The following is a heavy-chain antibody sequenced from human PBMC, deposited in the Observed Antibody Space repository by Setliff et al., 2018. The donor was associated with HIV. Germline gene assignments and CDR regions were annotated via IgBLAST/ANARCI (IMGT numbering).Heavy chain of an antibody. CDR2: ISSNGGST. CDR3: ATDCAVVGGTGSLDS. D-gene: IGHD1-26*01. V-gene: IGHV3-64D*09. Sequence: GGSLRLSCSASGFTFSSYVMHWVRQAPGKGLEYVSAISSNGGSTYYADSVKGRFTISRDNSKNTLYLQMSSLRVEDTAVYYCATDCAVVGGTGSLDSWGQGTLVTVSS. CDR1: GFTFSSYV. J-gene: IGHJ4*02.